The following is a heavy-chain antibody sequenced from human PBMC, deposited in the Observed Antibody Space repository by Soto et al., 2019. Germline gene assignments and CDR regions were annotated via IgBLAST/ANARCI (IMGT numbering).Heavy chain of an antibody. V-gene: IGHV3-33*01. Sequence: QVQLVESGGGVVQPGRSLRLSCAPSGFTFSTYGMHWVRQAPGKGLEWVAVIWYDGSNKYYADSVRGRFIISRDNSKNTLYLQMNSLRAEDTAVYYCARADGHWGQGTLVTVSS. CDR1: GFTFSTYG. J-gene: IGHJ4*02. CDR2: IWYDGSNK. CDR3: ARADGH.